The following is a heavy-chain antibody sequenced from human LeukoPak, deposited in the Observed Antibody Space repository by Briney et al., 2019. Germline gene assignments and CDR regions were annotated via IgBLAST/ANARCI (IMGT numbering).Heavy chain of an antibody. Sequence: ASVKVSCKASGGTFSSYAISWVRQAPGQGLEWMGGITPIFGTANYAQKFQGRVTITADKSTSTAYMELSSLRSEDTAVYYCARVGGDYDYVWGSYRLDYWGQGTLVTVSS. D-gene: IGHD3-16*02. V-gene: IGHV1-69*06. J-gene: IGHJ4*02. CDR3: ARVGGDYDYVWGSYRLDY. CDR2: ITPIFGTA. CDR1: GGTFSSYA.